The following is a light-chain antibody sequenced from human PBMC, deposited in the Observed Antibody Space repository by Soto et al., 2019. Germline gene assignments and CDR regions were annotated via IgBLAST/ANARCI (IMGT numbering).Light chain of an antibody. CDR3: QSYDTSLSGSAV. V-gene: IGLV1-40*01. J-gene: IGLJ2*01. Sequence: QSVLTQPSSVSGAPGQRVTISCTGSSSNIGAGYDVHWYQHLPGTAPKLLIYDNINRPSGVPDRFSGSKSGTSASLTITGLQAEDEADYYCQSYDTSLSGSAVFGGGTKLTVL. CDR1: SSNIGAGYD. CDR2: DNI.